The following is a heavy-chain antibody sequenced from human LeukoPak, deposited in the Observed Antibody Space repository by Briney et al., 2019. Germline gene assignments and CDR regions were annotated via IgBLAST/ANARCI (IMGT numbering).Heavy chain of an antibody. CDR1: GYSIGSGYY. CDR2: IYHTKTT. D-gene: IGHD2-21*02. J-gene: IGHJ1*01. V-gene: IGHV4-38-2*01. CDR3: ARVSGDDSGHFHL. Sequence: SETLSLTCAVSGYSIGSGYYWGWTRQPPGKGLEWIGSIYHTKTTSYNPSLTSRVTISVDTSKNQSPLRLSSVTAADTAVYYCARVSGDDSGHFHLWGQGTLVTVSS.